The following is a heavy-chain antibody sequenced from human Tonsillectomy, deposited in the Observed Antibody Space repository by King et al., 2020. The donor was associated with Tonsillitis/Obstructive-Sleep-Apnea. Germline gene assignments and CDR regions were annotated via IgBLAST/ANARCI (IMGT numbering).Heavy chain of an antibody. V-gene: IGHV3-74*01. CDR3: ARGFYDSSGYYYVDY. D-gene: IGHD3-22*01. CDR2: INSDGSST. Sequence: VQLVESGGGLVQPGGSLRLSCAASGFTFSSYWMYWVRQAPGKGLVWVSRINSDGSSTSYADSVKGRFTISRDNAKNTLYLQMNSLRAEDTAVYYCARGFYDSSGYYYVDYWGQGTLVTVSS. CDR1: GFTFSSYW. J-gene: IGHJ4*02.